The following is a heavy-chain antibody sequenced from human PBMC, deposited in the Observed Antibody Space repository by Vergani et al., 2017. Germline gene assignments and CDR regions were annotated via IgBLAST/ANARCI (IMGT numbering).Heavy chain of an antibody. J-gene: IGHJ5*02. CDR1: GAPISYWC. Sequence: QVQMQESGPGLVKPSETLSLTCTASGAPISYWCWSWLRQPAGKGLEWIGRLCPSGSTNYKPSLKSRVTMSIDTSKNQFSLKLSSVTAADTAVYYCARDSGGYVWVSYEAWFNPWGQATLVTVSS. V-gene: IGHV4-4*07. CDR2: LCPSGST. D-gene: IGHD3-16*01. CDR3: ARDSGGYVWVSYEAWFNP.